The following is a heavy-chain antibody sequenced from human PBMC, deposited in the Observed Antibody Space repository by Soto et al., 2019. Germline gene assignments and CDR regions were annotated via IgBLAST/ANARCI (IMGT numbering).Heavy chain of an antibody. J-gene: IGHJ5*02. V-gene: IGHV4-31*02. D-gene: IGHD3-10*01. CDR1: GGSLKSGGYY. CDR2: IYYTGRT. CDR3: ARHVPVQGVANWFDP. Sequence: TLSLTCTVSGGSLKSGGYYWSWIRQHPGRGLEWIGYIYYTGRTYYNPSLESRVTFSVDTSKNQFSLKLSSVTAADTAVYYCARHVPVQGVANWFDPWGQGTLVTVSS.